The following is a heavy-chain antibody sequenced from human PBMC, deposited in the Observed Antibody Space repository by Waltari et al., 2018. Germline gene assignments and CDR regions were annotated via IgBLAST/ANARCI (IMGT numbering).Heavy chain of an antibody. CDR1: GFTFSSYS. D-gene: IGHD4-17*01. J-gene: IGHJ3*02. Sequence: EVQLVESGGGLVKPGGSLRLSCAASGFTFSSYSMNWVRQAPGKGLELVSSIRSSSSYIYYADSVKGRFTISRDNAKNSLYLQMNSLRAEDTAVYYCAMFTVTPPRDAFDIWGQGTMVTVSS. V-gene: IGHV3-21*01. CDR2: IRSSSSYI. CDR3: AMFTVTPPRDAFDI.